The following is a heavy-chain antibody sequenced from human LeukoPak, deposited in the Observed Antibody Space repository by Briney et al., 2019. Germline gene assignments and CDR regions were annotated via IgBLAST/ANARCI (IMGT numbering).Heavy chain of an antibody. CDR3: ARSTEGRYMCYFYYFYIVV. V-gene: IGHV4-59*02. Sequence: PSETLSHICNVSCGSVNRFHGRWIRQPPGEGLEWIGYIFYSGRTNYNPSLQRRVTISVDPSKNQHSLTLGSVTAADTPLYYCARSTEGRYMCYFYYFYIVVWGKGTTVTISS. CDR2: IFYSGRT. D-gene: IGHD1-26*01. J-gene: IGHJ6*03. CDR1: CGSVNRFH.